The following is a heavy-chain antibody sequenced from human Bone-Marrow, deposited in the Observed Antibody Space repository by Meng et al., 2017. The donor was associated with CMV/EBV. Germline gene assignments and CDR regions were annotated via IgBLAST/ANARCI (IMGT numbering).Heavy chain of an antibody. CDR1: GYTFTGYY. D-gene: IGHD3-22*01. J-gene: IGHJ4*02. Sequence: ASVKVSCKASGYTFTGYYMNWVRQAPGQGLEWMGWMTPNSGNTGYAQKFQGRVTMTRNTSISTAYMELSSLRSEDTAVYYCARVNYYETTSYYHYWGQGTLVTVSS. CDR2: MTPNSGNT. CDR3: ARVNYYETTSYYHY. V-gene: IGHV1-8*02.